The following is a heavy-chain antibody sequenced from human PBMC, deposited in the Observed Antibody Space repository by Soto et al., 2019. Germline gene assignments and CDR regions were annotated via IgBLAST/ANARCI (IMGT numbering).Heavy chain of an antibody. CDR2: IYYSGTT. V-gene: IGHV4-39*01. CDR1: GDSITSNSYF. Sequence: SETLSLTCTVSGDSITSNSYFWAWIRQPPGKGLDWIGSIYYSGTTYYNPSLKSRVTISVDRSKNQFSLKLSSVTAADTAVYYCARHFSVDYFDYWGQGALVTVSS. CDR3: ARHFSVDYFDY. J-gene: IGHJ4*02.